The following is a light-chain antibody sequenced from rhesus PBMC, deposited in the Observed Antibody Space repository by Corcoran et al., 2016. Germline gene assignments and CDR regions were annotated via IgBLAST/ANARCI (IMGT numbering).Light chain of an antibody. J-gene: IGLJ1*01. CDR1: SGDIGAYND. CDR3: CSYTAKDTYI. Sequence: QAALPQPRSVSGSPGQSVTISCTGTSGDIGAYNDVSWYQQHPGTAPKLMIYAVTERPSGVSARFSASKAGNAASLTISGLQAEDEADYYGCSYTAKDTYIFGTGTRLTVL. V-gene: IGLV2-32*01. CDR2: AVT.